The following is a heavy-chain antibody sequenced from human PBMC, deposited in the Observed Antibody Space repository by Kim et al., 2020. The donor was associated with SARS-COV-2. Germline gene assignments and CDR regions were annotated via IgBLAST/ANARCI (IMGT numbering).Heavy chain of an antibody. Sequence: GGSLRLSCAASGFTFSSYAMHWVRQAPVKGLEWVAVISYDGSNKYYADSVKGRFAISRDNSKNTLYLQMNSLRAEDTAVYYCARPRGGNYYDAFDIWGQGTMVTV. J-gene: IGHJ3*02. CDR2: ISYDGSNK. CDR1: GFTFSSYA. V-gene: IGHV3-30*09. D-gene: IGHD1-26*01. CDR3: ARPRGGNYYDAFDI.